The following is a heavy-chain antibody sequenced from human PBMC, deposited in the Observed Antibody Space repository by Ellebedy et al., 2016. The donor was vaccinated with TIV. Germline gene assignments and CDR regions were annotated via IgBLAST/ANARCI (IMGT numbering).Heavy chain of an antibody. CDR2: ISSTSAGT. J-gene: IGHJ4*02. V-gene: IGHV3-23*01. CDR3: AKRTKVGDATRFLDS. CDR1: GFTFSAYS. D-gene: IGHD1-26*01. Sequence: GESLKISCAASGFTFSAYSMTWVRQAPGKGLEWVSTISSTSAGTYYADSVKGRFTISSDNSKNTLFLQMDSLRAEDTAVYYCAKRTKVGDATRFLDSWGQGTLVTVSS.